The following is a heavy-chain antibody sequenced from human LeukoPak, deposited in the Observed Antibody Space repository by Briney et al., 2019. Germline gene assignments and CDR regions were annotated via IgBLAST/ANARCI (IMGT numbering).Heavy chain of an antibody. CDR3: ARVPSPTPWIQLWLS. CDR2: IYYTGTT. V-gene: IGHV4-39*01. D-gene: IGHD5-18*01. Sequence: SETLSLTCTVSGDSISSSHYYWGWIRQPPGKGLEWIGSIYYTGTTYYNPSLKSRVSISVDTSKIQFSLELSSVTAADTAVYYCARVPSPTPWIQLWLSWGQGILVTVSS. CDR1: GDSISSSHYY. J-gene: IGHJ4*02.